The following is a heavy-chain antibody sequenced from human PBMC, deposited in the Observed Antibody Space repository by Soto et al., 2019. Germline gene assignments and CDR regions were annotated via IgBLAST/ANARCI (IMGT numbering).Heavy chain of an antibody. Sequence: GGSLRLSCAASGFTFSSYAMHWVRQAPGKGLEWVAVISYDGSNKYYADSVKGRFTISRDNSKNTLYLQMNSLRAEDTAVYYCARYYDITNYYFDYWGQGTLVTVSS. D-gene: IGHD3-22*01. CDR3: ARYYDITNYYFDY. CDR1: GFTFSSYA. J-gene: IGHJ4*02. V-gene: IGHV3-30-3*01. CDR2: ISYDGSNK.